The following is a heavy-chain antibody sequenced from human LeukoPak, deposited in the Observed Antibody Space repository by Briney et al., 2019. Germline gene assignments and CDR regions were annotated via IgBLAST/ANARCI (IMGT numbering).Heavy chain of an antibody. J-gene: IGHJ6*02. D-gene: IGHD3-10*01. CDR2: INHSGST. Sequence: SETLSLTCAVYGGSFSGYYWSWVRQPPGKGLEWIGEINHSGSTNYNPSLKSRVTRSVDTSKNQFSLKLSSVTAADTAVYYCARVVRGARYYYYYHGMDVWGQGTTVTVSS. V-gene: IGHV4-34*01. CDR1: GGSFSGYY. CDR3: ARVVRGARYYYYYHGMDV.